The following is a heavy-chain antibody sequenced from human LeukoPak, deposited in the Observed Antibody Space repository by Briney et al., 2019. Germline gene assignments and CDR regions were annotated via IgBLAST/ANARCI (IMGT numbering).Heavy chain of an antibody. D-gene: IGHD1/OR15-1a*01. V-gene: IGHV3-11*01. Sequence: GGSLRLSCAASGFTFSDYYMSWIRQAPGKGLEWVSYISSSGSTIYYADSVKGRFTISRDNAKNSLYLQMNSLRAEDTAVYYCAGDRRNKQYYYGMDVWGQGTTVTVSS. J-gene: IGHJ6*02. CDR1: GFTFSDYY. CDR2: ISSSGSTI. CDR3: AGDRRNKQYYYGMDV.